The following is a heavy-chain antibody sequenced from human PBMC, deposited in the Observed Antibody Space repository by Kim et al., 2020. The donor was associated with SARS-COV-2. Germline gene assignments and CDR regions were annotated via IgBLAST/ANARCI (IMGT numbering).Heavy chain of an antibody. V-gene: IGHV3-21*01. CDR2: INTGSTHI. CDR1: GFTFRNYN. J-gene: IGHJ6*02. CDR3: ATSSYDILTGYFYGMDV. Sequence: SLRLSCAASGFTFRNYNMKWVRQSPGEGLEWVSSINTGSTHIYYADSVEGRFTISRDNAQNSLYLQMNSLRAEDTAVYYCATSSYDILTGYFYGMDVWGQGTTVTVSS. D-gene: IGHD3-9*01.